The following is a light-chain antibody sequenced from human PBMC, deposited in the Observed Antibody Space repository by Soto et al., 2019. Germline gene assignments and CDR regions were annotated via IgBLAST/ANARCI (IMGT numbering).Light chain of an antibody. CDR2: GAS. CDR3: QQANSFPIT. V-gene: IGKV1-12*01. Sequence: DIQMSQYPPSVSASVGDRVTITCRASQDVGKWLAWYQQKPGTAPTLLIHGASSLQSGVPPRYSGSGYGTDFTLTISSLQPEDFATNYCQQANSFPITFGHGTRLEIK. CDR1: QDVGKW. J-gene: IGKJ5*01.